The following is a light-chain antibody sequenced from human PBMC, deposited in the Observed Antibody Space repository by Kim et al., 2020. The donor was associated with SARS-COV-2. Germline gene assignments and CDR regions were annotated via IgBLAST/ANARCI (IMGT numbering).Light chain of an antibody. CDR1: SSNIGSNY. CDR2: KNN. V-gene: IGLV1-47*01. Sequence: ELTQPPSASGTPGQRVTISCSGSSSNIGSNYVYWYQRLPGTAPKLLIYKNNQRPSGVPDRFSGSKSGTSASLAISGLRSEDEAEYHCAAWDDSLSGVVFGGGTQLTVL. CDR3: AAWDDSLSGVV. J-gene: IGLJ3*02.